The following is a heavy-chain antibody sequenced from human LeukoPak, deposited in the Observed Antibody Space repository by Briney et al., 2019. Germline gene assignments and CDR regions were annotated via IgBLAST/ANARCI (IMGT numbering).Heavy chain of an antibody. Sequence: QTLSLTCAISGDSVSSNSAAWNWIRQSPSRGLEWLGRTYYRSKWYNDYAVSVKSRITINPDTSKNQFSLQLNSVTPEDTAVYYCAREGRFTMVRGVRSWNWFDPWGQGTLVTVSS. CDR2: TYYRSKWYN. CDR1: GDSVSSNSAA. J-gene: IGHJ5*02. CDR3: AREGRFTMVRGVRSWNWFDP. V-gene: IGHV6-1*01. D-gene: IGHD3-10*01.